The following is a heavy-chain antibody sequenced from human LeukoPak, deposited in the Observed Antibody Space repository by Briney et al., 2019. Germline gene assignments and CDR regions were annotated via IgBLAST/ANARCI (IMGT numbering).Heavy chain of an antibody. J-gene: IGHJ4*02. CDR3: ARGSSSWYPLNFDY. CDR1: GFTFSDYY. CDR2: ISSSGSTI. D-gene: IGHD6-13*01. V-gene: IGHV3-11*01. Sequence: GGSLRLSCAASGFTFSDYYMSWIRQAPGKGLEWVSYISSSGSTIYYADSVKGRFTISRDNAKNSLYLQMDSLRAEDTAVYYCARGSSSWYPLNFDYWGQGTLVTVSS.